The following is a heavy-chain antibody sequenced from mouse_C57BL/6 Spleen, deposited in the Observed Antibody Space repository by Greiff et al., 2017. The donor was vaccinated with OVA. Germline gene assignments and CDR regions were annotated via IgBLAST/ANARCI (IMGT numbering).Heavy chain of an antibody. J-gene: IGHJ4*01. V-gene: IGHV5-17*01. CDR3: ARNAYYSNYVDAMDY. Sequence: EVQLVESGGGLVKPGGSLKLSCAASGFTFSDYGMHWVRQAPEKGLEWVAYISSGSSTIYYADTVKGRFTISRDNAKNTLFLQMTSLRSEDTAMYYCARNAYYSNYVDAMDYWGQGTSVTVSS. CDR2: ISSGSSTI. D-gene: IGHD2-5*01. CDR1: GFTFSDYG.